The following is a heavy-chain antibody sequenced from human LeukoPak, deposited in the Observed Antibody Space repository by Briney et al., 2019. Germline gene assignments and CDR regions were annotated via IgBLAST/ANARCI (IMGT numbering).Heavy chain of an antibody. J-gene: IGHJ4*02. Sequence: GGSLRLSCAVSGFTFSSYWMSWVRQAPGKGLEWVANIKQDGSEKYYVVSVKGRFTISRDNAKNSLYLQMNSLRAEDTAVYYCARVCTIFGVVIMDYFDYWGQGTLVTVSS. CDR3: ARVCTIFGVVIMDYFDY. CDR1: GFTFSSYW. D-gene: IGHD3-3*01. V-gene: IGHV3-7*01. CDR2: IKQDGSEK.